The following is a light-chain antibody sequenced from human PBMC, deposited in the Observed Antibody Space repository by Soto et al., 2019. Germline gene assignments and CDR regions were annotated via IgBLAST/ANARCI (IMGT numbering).Light chain of an antibody. Sequence: EIVMTQSPVTLSVSPGERATLSCRASQSVSSNLAWYQQKPGQAPRLLIYGASTRATGIPARFSGSGSETEFTLTISSLQSEDSAVYYCQQYNNWPPTWTFGQGTKVEIK. J-gene: IGKJ1*01. CDR3: QQYNNWPPTWT. CDR2: GAS. V-gene: IGKV3-15*01. CDR1: QSVSSN.